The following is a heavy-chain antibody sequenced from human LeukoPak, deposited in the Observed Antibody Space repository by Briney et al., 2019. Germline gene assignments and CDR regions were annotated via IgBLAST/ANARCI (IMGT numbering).Heavy chain of an antibody. J-gene: IGHJ4*02. CDR2: ISYSGST. D-gene: IGHD3-3*01. CDR1: GGSISSSSYY. Sequence: PSETLSLTCTVSGGSISSSSYYWGWIRQPPGKGLEWIGYISYSGSTNYNPSLKSRVTISVDTSKNQFSLKLSSVTAADTAVYYCASRLRSYPFDYWGQGTLVTVSS. CDR3: ASRLRSYPFDY. V-gene: IGHV4-61*05.